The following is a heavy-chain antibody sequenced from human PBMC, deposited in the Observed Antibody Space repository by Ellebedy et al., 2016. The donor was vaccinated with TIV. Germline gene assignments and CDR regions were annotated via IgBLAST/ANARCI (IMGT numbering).Heavy chain of an antibody. J-gene: IGHJ5*02. CDR2: IYHDGGT. D-gene: IGHD4-17*01. Sequence: GESLKISCVASGFTVASCFMNWVRQAPGKGLEWVSVIYHDGGTNYTDSVQGRFTISRDSSKNTLYLLMNSLSVEDTAVYYCARDPRGGGDYGDNWFDPWGQGTLVTVSS. CDR1: GFTVASCF. V-gene: IGHV3-66*01. CDR3: ARDPRGGGDYGDNWFDP.